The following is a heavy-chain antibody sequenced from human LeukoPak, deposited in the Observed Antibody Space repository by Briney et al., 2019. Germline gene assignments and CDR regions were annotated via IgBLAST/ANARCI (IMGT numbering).Heavy chain of an antibody. J-gene: IGHJ3*02. CDR1: GGSLRSSY. CDR2: IHHSGNN. CDR3: VRWQYCGGNCFFSAFDI. V-gene: IGHV4-59*01. Sequence: PSETLSLTXAVYGGSLRSSYWSWIWQSPGKGLEWIGYIHHSGNNNSSPPHKSRVTISVDTPNNQFSLKLNSVTAADTAVYYCVRWQYCGGNCFFSAFDIWGQGTMVTVSS. D-gene: IGHD2-21*01.